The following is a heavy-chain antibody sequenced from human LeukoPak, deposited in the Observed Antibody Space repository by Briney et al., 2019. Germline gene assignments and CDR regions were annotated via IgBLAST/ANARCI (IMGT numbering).Heavy chain of an antibody. D-gene: IGHD2-2*01. CDR1: GFTFSSYG. CDR3: ARVELDCSSTSCPDYYFDY. Sequence: GGSLRLSCAASGFTFSSYGMHWVRQAPGKGLEWVAFIRYDGSNKYYADSVKGRFTISRGNSKNTLYLQMNSLRAEDTAVYYCARVELDCSSTSCPDYYFDYWGQGTLVTVSS. CDR2: IRYDGSNK. V-gene: IGHV3-30*02. J-gene: IGHJ4*02.